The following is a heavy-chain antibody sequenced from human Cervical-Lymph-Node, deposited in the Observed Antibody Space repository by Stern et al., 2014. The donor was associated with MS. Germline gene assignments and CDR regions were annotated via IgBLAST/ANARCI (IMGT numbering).Heavy chain of an antibody. CDR1: DDSITGYY. D-gene: IGHD5-18*01. CDR2: IDYTGST. Sequence: VQLVESGPGLVKPSETLSLSCTVSDDSITGYYWNWIRQPPGKGLEWIGYIDYTGSTNYNPSLNSRVTISMETSKNQFSVNLGSVTASDTAVYYCARGRGYTYVTWGQGILVTVSS. V-gene: IGHV4-59*01. CDR3: ARGRGYTYVT. J-gene: IGHJ5*02.